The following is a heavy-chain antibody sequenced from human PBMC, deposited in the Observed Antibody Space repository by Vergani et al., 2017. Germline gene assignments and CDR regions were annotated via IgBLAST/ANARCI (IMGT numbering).Heavy chain of an antibody. CDR1: GYSFTSYW. Sequence: EVQLVQSGTEVKKPGESLRISCKGSGYSFTSYWISWVRQMPGKGLEWMGRIDPSDSYTNYSPSFQGHVTISADKSISTAYLQWSSLKASDTAMYYCARLGQGQQLVYSGMDVWGQGTTVTVSS. D-gene: IGHD6-13*01. CDR3: ARLGQGQQLVYSGMDV. CDR2: IDPSDSYT. V-gene: IGHV5-10-1*03. J-gene: IGHJ6*02.